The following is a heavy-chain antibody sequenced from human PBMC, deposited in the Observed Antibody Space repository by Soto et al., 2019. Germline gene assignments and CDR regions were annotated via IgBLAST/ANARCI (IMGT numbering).Heavy chain of an antibody. CDR2: IKQDGSEK. V-gene: IGHV3-7*03. CDR3: ARVQDYYDSSGYYYSYYGMDV. CDR1: GFTFSSYA. Sequence: PGGSLRLSCAASGFTFSSYAMHWVRQAPGKGLEWVANIKQDGSEKYYVDSVKGRFTISRDNAKNTLYLQMNSLRAEDTAVYYCARVQDYYDSSGYYYSYYGMDVWGQGTTVTVSS. D-gene: IGHD3-22*01. J-gene: IGHJ6*02.